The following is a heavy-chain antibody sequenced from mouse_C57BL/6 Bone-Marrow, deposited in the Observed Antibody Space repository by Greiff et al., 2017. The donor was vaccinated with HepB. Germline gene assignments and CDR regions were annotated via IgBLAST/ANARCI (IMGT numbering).Heavy chain of an antibody. CDR1: GYTFTDYY. CDR3: ARGEDYYYGYFDY. CDR2: INPNNGGT. J-gene: IGHJ2*01. D-gene: IGHD1-1*01. Sequence: EVQLQQSGPELVKPGASVKISCKASGYTFTDYYMNWVKQSHGKSLEWIGDINPNNGGTSYNQKFKGKDTLTVDKSSSKAYMELRSLTSEDSAVYYCARGEDYYYGYFDYWGQGTTLTVSS. V-gene: IGHV1-26*01.